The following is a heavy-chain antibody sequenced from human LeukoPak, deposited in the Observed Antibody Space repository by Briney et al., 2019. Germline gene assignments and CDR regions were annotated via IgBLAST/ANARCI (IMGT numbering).Heavy chain of an antibody. Sequence: GESLKISCKGSGYSFTSYWIGWVRQMPGKGLEWMGIIYPGDSDTRYSPSFQGQVTISVDKSNSTAYLQWSSLKASDSAMYYCASSSTRDSSLINLDHWGQGTPVTVSS. J-gene: IGHJ4*02. CDR1: GYSFTSYW. CDR2: IYPGDSDT. D-gene: IGHD6-19*01. V-gene: IGHV5-51*01. CDR3: ASSSTRDSSLINLDH.